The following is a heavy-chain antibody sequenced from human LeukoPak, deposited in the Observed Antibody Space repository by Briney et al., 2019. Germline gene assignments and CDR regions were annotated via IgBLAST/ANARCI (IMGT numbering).Heavy chain of an antibody. CDR1: GFTFSSYA. CDR3: AREFQSVGRKVVAAYSTFDY. J-gene: IGHJ4*02. Sequence: PGGSLRPSCAASGFTFSSYAMHWVRQAPGKGLEWVAVISYDGSNKYYADSVKGRLTISRDNSKNTLYLQMNGLRAEDTAVYYCAREFQSVGRKVVAAYSTFDYWGQGTLVTVSS. D-gene: IGHD3-22*01. CDR2: ISYDGSNK. V-gene: IGHV3-30*01.